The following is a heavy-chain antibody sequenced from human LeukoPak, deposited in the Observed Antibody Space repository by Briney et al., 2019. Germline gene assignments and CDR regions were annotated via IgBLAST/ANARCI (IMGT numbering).Heavy chain of an antibody. D-gene: IGHD5-18*01. V-gene: IGHV3-21*01. Sequence: PGGSLRLSCAASGFTFSRYSINWVRQAPGKGLEWVSSISSSSSYIYYADSVEGRFTISRDNAKNSVYLQMNSLRAEDTAVYYCARPSGYSYGDFDYWGQGTLVTVSS. CDR2: ISSSSSYI. J-gene: IGHJ4*02. CDR3: ARPSGYSYGDFDY. CDR1: GFTFSRYS.